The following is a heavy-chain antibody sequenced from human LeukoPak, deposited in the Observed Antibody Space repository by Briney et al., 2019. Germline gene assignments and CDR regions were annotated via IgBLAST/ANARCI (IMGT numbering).Heavy chain of an antibody. J-gene: IGHJ4*02. V-gene: IGHV3-23*01. CDR3: ARSPYSSSWYLDY. Sequence: GGSLRLSCAASGFTFSSYAMSWVRQAPGKGLEWVSAISGSGGSTYYADSVKGRFTISRESAKNSLYLQMNSLRAGDTAVYYCARSPYSSSWYLDYWGQGTLVTVSS. CDR2: ISGSGGST. D-gene: IGHD6-13*01. CDR1: GFTFSSYA.